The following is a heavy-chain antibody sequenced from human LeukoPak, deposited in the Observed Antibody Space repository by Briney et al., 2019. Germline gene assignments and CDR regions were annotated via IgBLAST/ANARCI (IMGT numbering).Heavy chain of an antibody. V-gene: IGHV4-38-2*02. CDR2: IYHSGST. J-gene: IGHJ5*02. CDR1: GYSISSGYY. CDR3: ARDKTGTPLNWFDP. Sequence: PSETLSLTCTVSGYSISSGYYWGWIRQPPGKGLEWIGSIYHSGSTYYNPSLKSRVTISVDTSKNQFSLKLRSVTAADTAVYYCARDKTGTPLNWFDPWGQGTLVTVSS. D-gene: IGHD1-7*01.